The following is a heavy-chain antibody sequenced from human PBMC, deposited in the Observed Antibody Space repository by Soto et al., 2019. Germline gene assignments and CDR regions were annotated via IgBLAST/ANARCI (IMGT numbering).Heavy chain of an antibody. CDR1: GFTFSSYA. Sequence: QVQLVESGGGVVQPGRSLRLSCAASGFTFSSYAMHWVRQAPGKGLEWVAVISYDGSNKYYADSVKGRFTISRDNSKNTLYLQMNSLRAEDTAVYYCARDRGVRGVIDYWGLGTLVTVSS. D-gene: IGHD3-10*01. CDR2: ISYDGSNK. V-gene: IGHV3-30-3*01. J-gene: IGHJ4*02. CDR3: ARDRGVRGVIDY.